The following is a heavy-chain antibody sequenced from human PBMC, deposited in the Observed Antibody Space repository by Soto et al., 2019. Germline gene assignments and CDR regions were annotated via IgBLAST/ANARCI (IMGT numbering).Heavy chain of an antibody. CDR3: ARVGTGRYDFDD. V-gene: IGHV3-74*01. CDR2: VNSDESTT. Sequence: EVQLVESGGGLVQPGGSLRLSCAASGFTFSSYWMHWVRQAPGEGLVWVSRVNSDESTTSYADSVKGRFTISRDNARNTLYLPMNSLRAEDTALYYCARVGTGRYDFDDWGQGTLVTVSS. CDR1: GFTFSSYW. J-gene: IGHJ4*02. D-gene: IGHD1-26*01.